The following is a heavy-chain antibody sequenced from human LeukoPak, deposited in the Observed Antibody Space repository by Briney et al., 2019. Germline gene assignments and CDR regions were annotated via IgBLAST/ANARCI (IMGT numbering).Heavy chain of an antibody. D-gene: IGHD6-19*01. Sequence: SETLSLTCTVSGGSISSYYWSWIRQPAGKGLEWIGRIYTSGSTNYNPSLKSRVTMSVDTSKNQFSLKLSSVTAADTAVYYCARDRPGRIVAGMGSYLYWFDPWGQGTLVTVSS. CDR2: IYTSGST. CDR3: ARDRPGRIVAGMGSYLYWFDP. CDR1: GGSISSYY. V-gene: IGHV4-4*07. J-gene: IGHJ5*02.